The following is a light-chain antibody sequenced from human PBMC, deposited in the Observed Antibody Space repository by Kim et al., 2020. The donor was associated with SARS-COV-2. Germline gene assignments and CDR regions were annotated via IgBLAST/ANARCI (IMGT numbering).Light chain of an antibody. CDR1: QGVSSF. V-gene: IGKV1-9*01. J-gene: IGKJ4*01. Sequence: SVGDTVTITCRASQGVSSFLAWYQQTPGTVPKLLIHGASTLQSGVPSRFSGSGSGTDFTLTISGLRPEDFATYYCQHFSSFPPLTFGGGTKVDIK. CDR3: QHFSSFPPLT. CDR2: GAS.